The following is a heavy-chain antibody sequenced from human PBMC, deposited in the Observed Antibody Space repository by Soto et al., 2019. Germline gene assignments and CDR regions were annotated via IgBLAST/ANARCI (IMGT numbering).Heavy chain of an antibody. V-gene: IGHV2-26*01. Sequence: QVTLKESGPVLVKPTETLTLTCTVSGFSLSNAGMGVSGIRQPPGKALEWLAHIFSNDEKRFSTSLKNRLTISKDTSNSQVVLIMTNMDPVDTATYYCAQTEDGGRSRTPAGWFDAWGQGTLVTVSS. CDR3: AQTEDGGRSRTPAGWFDA. CDR2: IFSNDEK. J-gene: IGHJ5*02. CDR1: GFSLSNAGMG. D-gene: IGHD2-15*01.